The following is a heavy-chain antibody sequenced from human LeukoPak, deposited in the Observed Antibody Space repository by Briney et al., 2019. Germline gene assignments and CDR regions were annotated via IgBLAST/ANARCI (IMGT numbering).Heavy chain of an antibody. D-gene: IGHD3-10*01. CDR2: VYYSGSA. CDR3: ARHEKLGQFDY. CDR1: SGSISSYY. Sequence: SETLSLTCTVSSGSISSYYWSWVRQPPGKGLEWIGYVYYSGSANYNPSLKSRVTISVDTSKNQFSLKLSSVTAADTAVYYCARHEKLGQFDYWGQGTLVTVSS. V-gene: IGHV4-59*08. J-gene: IGHJ4*02.